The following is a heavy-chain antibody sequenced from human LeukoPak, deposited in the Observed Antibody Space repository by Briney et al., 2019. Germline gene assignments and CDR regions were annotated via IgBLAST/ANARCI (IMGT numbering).Heavy chain of an antibody. CDR1: GFAFSSYA. V-gene: IGHV3-23*01. CDR3: AKDFWSGYYPNY. CDR2: SGSGGST. D-gene: IGHD3-3*01. J-gene: IGHJ4*02. Sequence: GSLRLSCAASGFAFSSYAMSWVRQAPGKGLEWVSGSGSGGSTYYADSVKGRFTISRDNSKNTLYLQMNSLRAEDTAVYYCAKDFWSGYYPNYWGQGTLVTVSS.